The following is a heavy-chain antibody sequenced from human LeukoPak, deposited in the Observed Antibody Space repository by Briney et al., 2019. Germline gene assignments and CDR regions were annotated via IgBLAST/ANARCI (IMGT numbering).Heavy chain of an antibody. V-gene: IGHV3-48*01. D-gene: IGHD5-18*01. CDR1: GFTFSDYS. Sequence: GGSLRLSCAASGFTFSDYSMNWVRQAPGKGLEWLSYISSGSGGTTFYAESVKGRFTISRDNAKNSLSLQMTSLRAEDTAVYYCARDTAMVLGYWGQGTLVTVSS. CDR2: ISSGSGGTT. J-gene: IGHJ4*02. CDR3: ARDTAMVLGY.